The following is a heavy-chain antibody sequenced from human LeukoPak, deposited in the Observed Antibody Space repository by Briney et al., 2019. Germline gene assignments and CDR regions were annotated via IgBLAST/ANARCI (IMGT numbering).Heavy chain of an antibody. Sequence: ASVKVSCKASGYTFTGYYMHWVRQAPRQGLEWMGWINPNSGGTNYAQKFQGRVTMTRDTSISTAYMELSRLRSDDTAVYYCAGLVTMIVVVQVSDYWGQGTLVTVSS. V-gene: IGHV1-2*02. CDR2: INPNSGGT. J-gene: IGHJ4*02. CDR3: AGLVTMIVVVQVSDY. D-gene: IGHD3-22*01. CDR1: GYTFTGYY.